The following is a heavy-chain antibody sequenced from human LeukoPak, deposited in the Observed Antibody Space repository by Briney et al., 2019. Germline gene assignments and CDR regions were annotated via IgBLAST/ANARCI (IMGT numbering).Heavy chain of an antibody. CDR2: IKQDGSIK. CDR3: ARNVGWFRFDY. V-gene: IGHV3-7*03. J-gene: IGHJ4*02. Sequence: GGSLRLSCAASGFTFTKYWMSWVRQAPGKGLEWVANIKQDGSIKYYEDSVKGRFTISRDNAKNSLYLQMNSLRAEDTAVYYCARNVGWFRFDYWGQGTLVTVSS. D-gene: IGHD2-15*01. CDR1: GFTFTKYW.